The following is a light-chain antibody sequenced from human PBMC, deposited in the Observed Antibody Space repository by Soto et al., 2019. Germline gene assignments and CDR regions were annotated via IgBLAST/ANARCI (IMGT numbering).Light chain of an antibody. CDR3: SSYTSSSLVV. V-gene: IGLV2-14*01. J-gene: IGLJ2*01. CDR2: DVS. CDR1: SRDVGGYNY. Sequence: QSVLTQPASVSGSPGQSSTISCTGTSRDVGGYNYVSWYQQHPGKAPKLMIYDVSNRPSGVSNRFSGSKSGNTASLTISGLQAEDEADYYCSSYTSSSLVVFGGGTKLTVL.